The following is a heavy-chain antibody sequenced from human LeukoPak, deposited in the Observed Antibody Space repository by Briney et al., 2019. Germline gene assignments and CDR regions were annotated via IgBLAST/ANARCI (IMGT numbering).Heavy chain of an antibody. V-gene: IGHV4-59*08. D-gene: IGHD3-10*01. CDR2: TYYTGTT. CDR3: ARLGSYFDY. CDR1: GGSISSYY. J-gene: IGHJ4*02. Sequence: PSETLSLTCTVSGGSISSYYWSWIRQPPGKGPEWIGFTYYTGTTRYNPSLDSRVTISVDTSTDQFSLNLDSVTAADTAVYYCARLGSYFDYWGQGTLVTVSS.